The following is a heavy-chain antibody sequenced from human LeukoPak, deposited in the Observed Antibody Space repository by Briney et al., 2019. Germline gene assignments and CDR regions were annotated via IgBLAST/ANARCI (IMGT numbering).Heavy chain of an antibody. CDR1: GFTFSSYG. Sequence: GGSLRLSCAASGFTFSSYGMHWVRQAPGKGLEWVAIIWFDGNNKYYADSVKGRFTISRDTSKNTLYLQMNSLRAEDTAVYYCARDFGFDPWGQGTLVTVSS. CDR2: IWFDGNNK. J-gene: IGHJ5*02. CDR3: ARDFGFDP. V-gene: IGHV3-33*01.